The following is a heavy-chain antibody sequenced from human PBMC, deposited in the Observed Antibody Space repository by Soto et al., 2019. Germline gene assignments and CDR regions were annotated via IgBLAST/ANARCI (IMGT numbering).Heavy chain of an antibody. V-gene: IGHV1-18*01. CDR3: AGVYLITMVRGELSDY. CDR1: GYTFTSYG. D-gene: IGHD3-10*01. Sequence: QVQLVQSGAEVKKPGASVKVSCKASGYTFTSYGISWVRQAPGQGLEWMGWISAYNGNTNYAQKLQGRVTMTTDTATSTAYMEPRSLRSDATALYYCAGVYLITMVRGELSDYWGQGALVTVSS. J-gene: IGHJ4*02. CDR2: ISAYNGNT.